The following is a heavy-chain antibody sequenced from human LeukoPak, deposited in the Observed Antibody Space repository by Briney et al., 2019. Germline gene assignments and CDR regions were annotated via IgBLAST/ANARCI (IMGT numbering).Heavy chain of an antibody. V-gene: IGHV4-38-2*02. CDR3: ARWTRHCGSECYGGWFDP. J-gene: IGHJ5*02. CDR1: GYSISSGYY. Sequence: PSETLSLTCTVSGYSISSGYYWAWIRPPPGKGLEWIGSIYHSGSTYYNPSLKSRVTISVDTSKNQFSLKLSSVTAADTAVYYCARWTRHCGSECYGGWFDPWGQGTLVTVSS. D-gene: IGHD2-21*01. CDR2: IYHSGST.